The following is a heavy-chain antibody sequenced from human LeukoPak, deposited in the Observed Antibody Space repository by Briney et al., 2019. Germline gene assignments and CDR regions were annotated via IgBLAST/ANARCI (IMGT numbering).Heavy chain of an antibody. D-gene: IGHD4-17*01. Sequence: GGSLRLSCAASGFTFSSYAMHWVRQAPGKGLEGVAVISYDGSNKYYADSVKGRFTISRDNSKNTLYLQMNSLRAEDTAVYYCARDATTVTTRGAFDIWGQGTMVTVSS. CDR1: GFTFSSYA. J-gene: IGHJ3*02. CDR3: ARDATTVTTRGAFDI. CDR2: ISYDGSNK. V-gene: IGHV3-30-3*01.